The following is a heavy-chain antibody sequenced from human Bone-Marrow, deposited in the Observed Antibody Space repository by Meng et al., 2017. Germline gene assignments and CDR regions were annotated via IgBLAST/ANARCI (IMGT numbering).Heavy chain of an antibody. CDR2: IYYSGTT. CDR1: NDSIRSVDYY. J-gene: IGHJ4*02. Sequence: QVALQTSWPGLVKPSRNLSPTCTVSNDSIRSVDYYWSWIRQAPGKGLEWIGFIYYSGTTYYNPSLKSRVTISVDTSKNQFSLNLSSVTAADTAVYYCARDRGGYGDISYWGQGTLVTVSS. CDR3: ARDRGGYGDISY. V-gene: IGHV4-30-4*01. D-gene: IGHD4-17*01.